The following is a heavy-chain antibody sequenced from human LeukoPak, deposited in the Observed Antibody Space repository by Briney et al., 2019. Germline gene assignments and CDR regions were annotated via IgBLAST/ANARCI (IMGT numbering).Heavy chain of an antibody. CDR2: IYYSGST. J-gene: IGHJ3*02. Sequence: PSETLSLTCSVSGGTISSTSYYWAWLRQPPGKGLEWIGSIYYSGSTYYNPSLKSRVIISVDTSKNQFSLKLNSVTAADTAVYYCARRSFEHSSGYYSRGAFAIWGQGTMVTVSS. CDR3: ARRSFEHSSGYYSRGAFAI. D-gene: IGHD3-22*01. CDR1: GGTISSTSYY. V-gene: IGHV4-39*01.